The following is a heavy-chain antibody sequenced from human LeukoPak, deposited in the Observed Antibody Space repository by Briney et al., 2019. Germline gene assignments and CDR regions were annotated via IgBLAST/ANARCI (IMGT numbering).Heavy chain of an antibody. V-gene: IGHV3-23*01. CDR1: GFTFSSYA. CDR3: AKEAGYSGYDYPDY. D-gene: IGHD5-12*01. J-gene: IGHJ4*02. CDR2: ISGSGYST. Sequence: PGGSLRLSCPASGFTFSSYAMSWVRQAPGKGLEWVSAISGSGYSTCYADSVKGRFTISRDNSKNTLYLQMNSLRAEDTAVYYCAKEAGYSGYDYPDYWGQGTLVTVSS.